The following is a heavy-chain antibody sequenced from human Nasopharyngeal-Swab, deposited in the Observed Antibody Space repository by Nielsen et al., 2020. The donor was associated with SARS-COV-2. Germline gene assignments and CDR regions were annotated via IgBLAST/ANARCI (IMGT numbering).Heavy chain of an antibody. V-gene: IGHV4-59*01. CDR2: IYYSGST. CDR3: ARGNYYYYGMDV. J-gene: IGHJ6*02. CDR1: GGSISSYY. Sequence: SETLSLTCTVSGGSISSYYWSWIRQPPGKGLEWIGYIYYSGSTNYNPSLKSRVTISVDKSKNQFSLKLSSGTAADTAVYYCARGNYYYYGMDVWGQGTTVTVSS.